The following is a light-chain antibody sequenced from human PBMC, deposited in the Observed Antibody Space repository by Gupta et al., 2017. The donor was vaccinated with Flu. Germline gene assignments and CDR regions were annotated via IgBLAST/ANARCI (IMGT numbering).Light chain of an antibody. CDR1: SLRIYY. CDR2: GRN. J-gene: IGLJ1*01. Sequence: SSALTQDPAVSVALGKTVTITCQGDSLRIYYGSWYQQKPGQAPVLVVYGRNSRPAGVPDRFSGSSSGNTASVTITGAQAEEEAVYFCASRDTSGHYPFGTGTAVTVL. V-gene: IGLV3-19*01. CDR3: ASRDTSGHYP.